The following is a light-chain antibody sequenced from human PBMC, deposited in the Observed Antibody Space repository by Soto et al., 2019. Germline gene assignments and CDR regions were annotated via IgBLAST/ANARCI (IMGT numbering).Light chain of an antibody. V-gene: IGLV1-44*01. CDR2: GNN. CDR1: GSNIGRNI. J-gene: IGLJ3*02. CDR3: AAWDDRVNGPV. Sequence: QSVLTQPPSASGTPGQRVTISCSGSGSNIGRNIVNWYQQVPGTAPRLLIYGNNQRPSGVPDRFSGSKSGTSASLAISGLQSEDEADYYCAAWDDRVNGPVFGGGTQLTVL.